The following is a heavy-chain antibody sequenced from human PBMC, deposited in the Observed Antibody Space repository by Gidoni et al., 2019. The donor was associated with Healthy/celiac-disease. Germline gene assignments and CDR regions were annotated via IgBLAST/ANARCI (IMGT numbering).Heavy chain of an antibody. CDR2: IVVGIGNT. CDR3: AATGSYYGYYYGMDV. CDR1: GFTFTSSA. V-gene: IGHV1-58*01. D-gene: IGHD1-26*01. J-gene: IGHJ6*02. Sequence: QMQLVQSGPEVTKPGTSVKVSCKASGFTFTSSAVQWVRQARGQRLAWIGWIVVGIGNTNYAPKFQERVTITRDMSTSTAYMELSSLRSEDTAVYYCAATGSYYGYYYGMDVWGQGTTVTVSS.